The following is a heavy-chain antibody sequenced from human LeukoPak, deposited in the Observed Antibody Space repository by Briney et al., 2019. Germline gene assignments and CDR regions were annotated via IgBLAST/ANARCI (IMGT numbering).Heavy chain of an antibody. J-gene: IGHJ4*02. CDR3: ARTGSYYGVYYFDY. Sequence: KPSGTLSLTCAVSGGSISSGGYSWSWIRQPPGRGLAWIGYIYHSGSTYYNPSLKSRVTISVDRSKNQFSLKLSSVTAADTAVYYCARTGSYYGVYYFDYWGQGTLVTVSS. D-gene: IGHD1-26*01. CDR1: GGSISSGGYS. V-gene: IGHV4-30-2*01. CDR2: IYHSGST.